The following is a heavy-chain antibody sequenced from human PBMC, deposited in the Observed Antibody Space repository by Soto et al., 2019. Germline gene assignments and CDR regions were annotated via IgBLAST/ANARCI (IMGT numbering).Heavy chain of an antibody. J-gene: IGHJ3*02. D-gene: IGHD3-10*01. V-gene: IGHV3-21*01. CDR1: GFTFSSYS. CDR2: ISSSSSYI. Sequence: EVQLVESGGGLVKPGGSLRLSCAASGFTFSSYSMNWVRQAPGKGLEWVSSISSSSSYIYYADSVKGRFTISRDNAXNXXYLQMNSLRVEDTAVYYCAFAGSGSYSNVPDAFDIWGQGTMVTVSS. CDR3: AFAGSGSYSNVPDAFDI.